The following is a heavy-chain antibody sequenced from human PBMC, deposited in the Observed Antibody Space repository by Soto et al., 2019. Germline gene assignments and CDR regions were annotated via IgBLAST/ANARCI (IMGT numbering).Heavy chain of an antibody. Sequence: SSETLSLTCTVSGGSISSGGYYWSWIRQHPGKGLEWIGYIYYSGSTYYNPSLKSRVTISVDTSKNQFSLKLSSVTAADTAVYYCARDKNDCTNGVCYPHYYYYGMDVWGQGTTVTVSS. CDR2: IYYSGST. V-gene: IGHV4-31*03. J-gene: IGHJ6*02. CDR3: ARDKNDCTNGVCYPHYYYYGMDV. D-gene: IGHD2-8*01. CDR1: GGSISSGGYY.